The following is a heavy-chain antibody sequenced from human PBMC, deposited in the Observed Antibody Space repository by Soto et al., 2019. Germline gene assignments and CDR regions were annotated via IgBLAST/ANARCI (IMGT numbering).Heavy chain of an antibody. CDR2: NNAGNGNT. D-gene: IGHD1-26*01. CDR1: GYSFSTFG. J-gene: IGHJ4*02. V-gene: IGHV1-3*01. CDR3: AKGTFSGSYMVDF. Sequence: QVQLVQSGAEVKKPGSSVKVSCKASGYSFSTFGIHWVRQAPGQRPAWMGWNNAGNGNTKYSQKFQGRVTITRDTSASTVYMEMSSLKSEDTAVLYCAKGTFSGSYMVDFWGQGTLISVSS.